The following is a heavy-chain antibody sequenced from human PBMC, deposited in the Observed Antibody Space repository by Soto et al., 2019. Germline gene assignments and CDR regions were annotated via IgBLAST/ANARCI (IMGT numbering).Heavy chain of an antibody. Sequence: ASVKVSCKASGYTFTGYYMHWVRQAPGQGLEWMGWINPNSGGTNYAQKFQGRVTMTRDTSISTAYMELSRLRSDDTAVYYCARGGVLKWNQGWFDPWGQGTLVTVSS. V-gene: IGHV1-2*02. CDR1: GYTFTGYY. D-gene: IGHD1-1*01. CDR3: ARGGVLKWNQGWFDP. CDR2: INPNSGGT. J-gene: IGHJ5*02.